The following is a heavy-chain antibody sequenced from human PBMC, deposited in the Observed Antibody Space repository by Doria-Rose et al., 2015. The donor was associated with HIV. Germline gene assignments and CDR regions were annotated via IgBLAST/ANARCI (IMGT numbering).Heavy chain of an antibody. CDR1: GVSLSSPGMG. J-gene: IGHJ4*02. V-gene: IGHV2-26*01. D-gene: IGHD6-13*01. CDR3: ARIKSSRWYHKYYFDF. Sequence: QVQLVQSGPVLVKPTETLTLTCTVSGVSLSSPGMGVSWIRQPPGKALEWLANIFSDDERSYNTSLKSRLTISRGTSKSRVVLTMTDMDPVDTATYYCARIKSSRWYHKYYFDFWGQGTLVTVSA. CDR2: IFSDDER.